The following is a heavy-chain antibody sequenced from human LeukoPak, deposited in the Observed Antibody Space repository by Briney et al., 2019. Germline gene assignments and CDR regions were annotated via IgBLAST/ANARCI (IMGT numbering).Heavy chain of an antibody. CDR2: IIPIFGTS. CDR1: GYSFTNYG. V-gene: IGHV1-69*05. J-gene: IGHJ6*03. D-gene: IGHD6-25*01. CDR3: ARFIAAAGFYYYYYMDV. Sequence: SVKVSCKASGYSFTNYGISWVRQAPGQGLEWMGVIIPIFGTSNYAHKFHRRVTITTNESKSTAYMELSSLRSEDTAVYYCARFIAAAGFYYYYYMDVWGKGTTVTVSS.